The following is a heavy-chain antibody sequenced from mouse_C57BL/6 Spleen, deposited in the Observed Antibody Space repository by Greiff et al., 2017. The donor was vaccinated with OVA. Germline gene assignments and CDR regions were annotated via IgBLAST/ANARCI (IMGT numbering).Heavy chain of an antibody. Sequence: VQLQQPGAELVKPGASVKLSCKASGYTFTSYWMHWVKQRPGQGLEWIGMIHPNSGSTNYNEKFKSKATLTVDKSSSTAYMQLISLTSEDSAVYYCARSGDYDGYWYFDVWGTGTTVTVSS. D-gene: IGHD2-4*01. CDR1: GYTFTSYW. CDR3: ARSGDYDGYWYFDV. J-gene: IGHJ1*03. CDR2: IHPNSGST. V-gene: IGHV1-64*01.